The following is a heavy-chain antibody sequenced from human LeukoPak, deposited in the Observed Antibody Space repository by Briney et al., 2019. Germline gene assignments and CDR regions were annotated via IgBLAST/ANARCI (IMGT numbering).Heavy chain of an antibody. Sequence: SVRVSCKASGYTFSNYGISWVRQAPGQGLEWMGGIIPIFGTANYAQKFQGRVTITADESTSTAYMELSSLRSEDTAVYYCARDRDSGYDYWGQGTLVTVSS. CDR2: IIPIFGTA. D-gene: IGHD5-12*01. J-gene: IGHJ4*02. CDR3: ARDRDSGYDY. CDR1: GYTFSNYG. V-gene: IGHV1-69*13.